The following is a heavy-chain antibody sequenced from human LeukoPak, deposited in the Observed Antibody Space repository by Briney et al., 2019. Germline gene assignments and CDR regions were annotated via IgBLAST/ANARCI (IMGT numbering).Heavy chain of an antibody. CDR3: XXDDNWNRHFDY. CDR2: IYYSGST. V-gene: IGHV4-31*03. D-gene: IGHD1-20*01. J-gene: IGHJ4*02. Sequence: SETLSLTCTVSGGSISSGGYYWSWIRQHPGKGLEWIGYIYYSGSTYYNPSLKSRVTISVDTSKNQFSLKLSSVTAADTAVYYXXXDDNWNRHFDYWGQGTLVTVSS. CDR1: GGSISSGGYY.